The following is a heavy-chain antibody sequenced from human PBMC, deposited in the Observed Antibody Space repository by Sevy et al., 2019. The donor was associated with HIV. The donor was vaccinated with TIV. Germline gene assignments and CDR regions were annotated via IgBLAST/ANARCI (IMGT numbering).Heavy chain of an antibody. D-gene: IGHD2-21*02. J-gene: IGHJ6*03. V-gene: IGHV3-15*01. CDR3: TTDPVMSGGNSGFPYYYYYMDV. CDR2: IKSKTDGGTT. CDR1: GFTFSNAW. Sequence: GGSLRLSCAASGFTFSNAWMSWVRQAPGKGLEWVGRIKSKTDGGTTDYAAPVKGRFTISRDDSKNTLYLQMNSLKTEDTAVYYCTTDPVMSGGNSGFPYYYYYMDVWGKGTTVTVSS.